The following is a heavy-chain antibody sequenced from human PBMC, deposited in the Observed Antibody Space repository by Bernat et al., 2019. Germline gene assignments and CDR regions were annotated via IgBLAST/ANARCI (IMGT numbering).Heavy chain of an antibody. D-gene: IGHD6-13*01. V-gene: IGHV3-30-3*01. J-gene: IGHJ4*02. CDR2: ISFDGSNK. CDR3: ARDRRGGSSWFPNSAFDS. Sequence: QVQLVESGGGVVQPGRSLRLSCAASGFTFSSYAMHWVRQAPGKGLEWVTVISFDGSNKNYADSVKGRFTISRDNSKNTLYLQMNILRAEDTAVYYCARDRRGGSSWFPNSAFDSWGQGTLVTVSS. CDR1: GFTFSSYA.